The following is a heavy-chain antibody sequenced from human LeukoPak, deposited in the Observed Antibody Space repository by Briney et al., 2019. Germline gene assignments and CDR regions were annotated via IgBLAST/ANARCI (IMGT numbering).Heavy chain of an antibody. V-gene: IGHV1-2*02. CDR2: INPNSGGT. CDR3: AGLALSSGWYNWFDP. CDR1: GYTFTGYY. D-gene: IGHD6-19*01. J-gene: IGHJ5*02. Sequence: GASVKVSCKASGYTFTGYYMHWVRQAPGQRLEWMGWINPNSGGTNYAQKFQGRVTMTRDTSISTAYMELSRLRSDDTAVYYRAGLALSSGWYNWFDPWGQGTLVTVSS.